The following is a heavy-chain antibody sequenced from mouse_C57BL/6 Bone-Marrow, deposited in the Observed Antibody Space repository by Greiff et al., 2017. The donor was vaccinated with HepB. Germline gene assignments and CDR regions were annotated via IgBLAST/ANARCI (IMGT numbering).Heavy chain of an antibody. CDR1: GYAFSSSW. CDR2: IYPGDGDT. D-gene: IGHD4-1*01. Sequence: QVQLQQSGPELVKPGASVKISCKASGYAFSSSWMNWVKQRPGKGLEWIGRIYPGDGDTNYNGKFKGKATLTADKSSSTAYMQLSSLTSEDSAVYFCARRLGREYAMDYWGQGTSVTVSS. V-gene: IGHV1-82*01. J-gene: IGHJ4*01. CDR3: ARRLGREYAMDY.